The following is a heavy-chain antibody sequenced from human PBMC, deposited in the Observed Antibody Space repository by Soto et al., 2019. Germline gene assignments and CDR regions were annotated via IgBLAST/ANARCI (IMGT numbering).Heavy chain of an antibody. Sequence: QVRLQESGPGLVKPSGTLSLTCLVSGGSMSSPNWWTWVRQPPVKGLDWIAEIHHSGATNYSPSLKSRAVISIDKSNNQFSLQLTSVTAADTAVYYCATGSPYYYGSGGMWDSWGRGALVTVSS. D-gene: IGHD3-10*01. J-gene: IGHJ4*02. V-gene: IGHV4-4*02. CDR2: IHHSGAT. CDR3: ATGSPYYYGSGGMWDS. CDR1: GGSMSSPNW.